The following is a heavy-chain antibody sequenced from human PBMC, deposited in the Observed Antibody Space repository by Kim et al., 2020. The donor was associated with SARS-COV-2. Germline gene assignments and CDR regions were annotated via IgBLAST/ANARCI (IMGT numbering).Heavy chain of an antibody. V-gene: IGHV4-39*01. Sequence: PSLKSRVTISVDTSKNQFSLKLSSVTAADTAVYYCARQPSIAARWCWFDPWGQGTLVTVSS. CDR3: ARQPSIAARWCWFDP. J-gene: IGHJ5*02. D-gene: IGHD6-6*01.